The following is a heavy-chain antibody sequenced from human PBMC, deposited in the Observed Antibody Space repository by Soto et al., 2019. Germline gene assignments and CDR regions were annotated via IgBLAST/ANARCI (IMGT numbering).Heavy chain of an antibody. J-gene: IGHJ6*02. CDR2: MNPNSGNT. CDR1: GYTFTSYD. CDR3: ARYYGGNSEAYYGMDV. Sequence: EASVKVSCKASGYTFTSYDINWVRQATGQGLEWMGWMNPNSGNTGYAQKFQGRVTMTRNTSISTAYMELSSLRSEDTAVYYCARYYGGNSEAYYGMDVWGQGTTVTVSS. D-gene: IGHD4-17*01. V-gene: IGHV1-8*01.